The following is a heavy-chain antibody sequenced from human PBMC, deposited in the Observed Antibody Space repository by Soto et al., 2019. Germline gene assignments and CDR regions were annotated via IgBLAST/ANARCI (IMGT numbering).Heavy chain of an antibody. D-gene: IGHD6-6*01. CDR3: ARSLSSSSGYFDP. J-gene: IGHJ5*02. CDR2: IYKSGRT. V-gene: IGHV4-30-4*01. CDR1: GDSIGSGDYY. Sequence: QVHLQESGPGLLKPSQTLSLTCAVSGDSIGSGDYYWTWIRQSPGKGLVYIGYIYKSGRTYYNPSLKSRTLISLDTSKTQVFLRLTSLTAADTAMYFCARSLSSSSGYFDPWGQGTLVTVSS.